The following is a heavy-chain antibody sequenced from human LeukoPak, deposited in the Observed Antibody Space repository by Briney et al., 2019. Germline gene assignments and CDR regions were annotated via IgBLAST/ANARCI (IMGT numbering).Heavy chain of an antibody. D-gene: IGHD2-2*01. CDR3: AKDGGGYCNNSSC. CDR2: IYSGGTT. Sequence: GGSLRLSCAASGFTVSSNYMSWVRQAPGKGLEWVSVIYSGGTTYYTDSVKGRFIISRDNSKNTLYLQMNSLRAEDTAVYYCAKDGGGYCNNSSCWGQGTLVTVSS. V-gene: IGHV3-66*01. CDR1: GFTVSSNY. J-gene: IGHJ4*02.